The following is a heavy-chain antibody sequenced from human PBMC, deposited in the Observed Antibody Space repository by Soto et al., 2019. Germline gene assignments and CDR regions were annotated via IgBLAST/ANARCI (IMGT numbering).Heavy chain of an antibody. CDR3: AKDIDNSARAYCGMDV. V-gene: IGHV3-9*01. D-gene: IGHD3-22*01. Sequence: EVQLVESGGTLVQPGRSLRLSCATSGFMFADYAMHWVRQAPGKGFEWVSGISWNSKSKDYADSVRGRFTISRDNAKKSRNLQMNTLRAEDTALYYCAKDIDNSARAYCGMDVWSKGTTVTVSS. CDR1: GFMFADYA. CDR2: ISWNSKSK. J-gene: IGHJ6*04.